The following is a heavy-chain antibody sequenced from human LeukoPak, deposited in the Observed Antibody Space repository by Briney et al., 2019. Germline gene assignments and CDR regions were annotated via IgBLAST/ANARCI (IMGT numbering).Heavy chain of an antibody. CDR2: ISGSGDNT. CDR1: GFTFSSYN. Sequence: SGGSLRLSCAASGFTFSSYNMNWVRQAPGKGLEWVSGISGSGDNTYYADSVKGRFTISRDNSKNTLYVQVNSLGTEDTAAYYCAKGSYYDSSGSFYFDYWGQGTLVTVSS. V-gene: IGHV3-23*01. J-gene: IGHJ4*02. D-gene: IGHD3-22*01. CDR3: AKGSYYDSSGSFYFDY.